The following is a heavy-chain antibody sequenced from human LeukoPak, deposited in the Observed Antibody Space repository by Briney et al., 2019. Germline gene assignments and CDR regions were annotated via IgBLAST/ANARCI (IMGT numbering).Heavy chain of an antibody. V-gene: IGHV3-64*01. CDR2: ISSNGGST. J-gene: IGHJ4*02. CDR3: ARPEMATILGFDY. Sequence: GGSLRLSCAASGFTFSSYAMHWVRQAPGKGLEYVSAISSNGGSTYYANSVKGRFTISRDNSKNTLYLQMNSLRAEDTAVYYCARPEMATILGFDYWGQGTLVTVSS. D-gene: IGHD5-24*01. CDR1: GFTFSSYA.